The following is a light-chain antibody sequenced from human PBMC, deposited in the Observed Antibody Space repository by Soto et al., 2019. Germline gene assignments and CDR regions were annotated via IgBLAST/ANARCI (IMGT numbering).Light chain of an antibody. CDR2: LEGSGSY. CDR3: ETWDSNIRL. V-gene: IGLV4-60*02. J-gene: IGLJ3*02. Sequence: QLVLTQSSSASASLGSSVKLTCTLDSGHSSYIIAWHQQQPGKAPYYLMKLEGSGSYNKGSGVPDRFSGSSSGADRYLTISNLQFEDEADYYCETWDSNIRLFGGGTKLTVL. CDR1: SGHSSYI.